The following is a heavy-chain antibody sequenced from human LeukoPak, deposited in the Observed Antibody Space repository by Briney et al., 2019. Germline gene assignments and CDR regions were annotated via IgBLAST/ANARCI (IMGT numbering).Heavy chain of an antibody. CDR3: AKERGATRLCYGMDV. J-gene: IGHJ6*02. V-gene: IGHV3-23*01. D-gene: IGHD1-26*01. Sequence: PGGSLRLSCAASGFTFSSFAMSWVRQAPGKGLEWVSGMSNSGGITYYADSVKGRFTISRDNFKNTLYVQMDSLRAEDTAVYYCAKERGATRLCYGMDVWGQGTTVTVAS. CDR1: GFTFSSFA. CDR2: MSNSGGIT.